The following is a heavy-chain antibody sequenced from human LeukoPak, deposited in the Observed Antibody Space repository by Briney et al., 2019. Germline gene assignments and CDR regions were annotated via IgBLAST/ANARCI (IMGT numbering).Heavy chain of an antibody. Sequence: GGSLRLSCGGSGFTFSDYVMNWVRQTPGKGLEWVSYISSSGSLYYADSVTGRFTISRDNAKNSLYLHMNSLRAEDTAVYYCAINPDYGDYIDAFHIWGQGTMVTVSS. CDR1: GFTFSDYV. CDR3: AINPDYGDYIDAFHI. V-gene: IGHV3-48*03. J-gene: IGHJ3*02. CDR2: ISSSGSL. D-gene: IGHD4-17*01.